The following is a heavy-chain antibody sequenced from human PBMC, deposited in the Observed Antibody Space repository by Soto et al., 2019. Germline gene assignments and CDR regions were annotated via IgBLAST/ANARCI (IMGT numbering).Heavy chain of an antibody. D-gene: IGHD3-22*01. CDR3: ARAYDSSGYSFYYYYYGMDV. CDR2: IFSNDEK. CDR1: GFSLSNARMG. J-gene: IGHJ6*02. V-gene: IGHV2-26*01. Sequence: QVTLKESGPVLVKPTETLTLTCTVSGFSLSNARMGVSWNRQPPGKALEWLAHIFSNDEKSYSTSLKSRLTIPKYTSKSQVVRTMTSMSPVDTATYSCARAYDSSGYSFYYYYYGMDVWGQGTTVTVSS.